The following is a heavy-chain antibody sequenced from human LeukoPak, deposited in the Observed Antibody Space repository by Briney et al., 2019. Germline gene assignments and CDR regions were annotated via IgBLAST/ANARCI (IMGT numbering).Heavy chain of an antibody. CDR1: GYTFTSYG. Sequence: ASVKVSCKASGYTFTSYGISWVRQAPGQGLEWMGWISAYNGNTNYAQKLQGRVTMTTDTSTSTAYMELRSLRSDDTAVYYCAREPYGSGSYSKGPRLTTFFYYYGMDVWGQGTTVTVSS. V-gene: IGHV1-18*01. CDR2: ISAYNGNT. D-gene: IGHD3-10*01. J-gene: IGHJ6*02. CDR3: AREPYGSGSYSKGPRLTTFFYYYGMDV.